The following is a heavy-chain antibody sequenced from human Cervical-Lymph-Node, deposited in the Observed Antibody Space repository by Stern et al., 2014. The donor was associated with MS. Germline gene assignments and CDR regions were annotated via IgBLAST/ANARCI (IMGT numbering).Heavy chain of an antibody. CDR1: GYTFANYY. D-gene: IGHD2-8*01. V-gene: IGHV1-46*01. CDR2: INPSGGGT. CDR3: ARNGEDY. Sequence: QVQLMQSGAEVKKPGASVRVSCKASGYTFANYYMHWVRQAPGQGLEWVGMINPSGGGTVYEQRFQGRVTLTRETSTSTVYMELTSLRYEDTAVYYCARNGEDYWGQGTLVTVS. J-gene: IGHJ4*02.